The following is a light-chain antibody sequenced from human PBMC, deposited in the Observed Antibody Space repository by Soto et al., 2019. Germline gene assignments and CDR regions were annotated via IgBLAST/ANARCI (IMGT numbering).Light chain of an antibody. CDR2: RSD. J-gene: IGLJ2*01. CDR3: AAWDDSLSGVQ. Sequence: QSVLTQPPSASGTPGQRVTISCSGRSSNIGINYVYWYQQIPGTAPKLLIYRSDQRPSGVSDRFSASKSGTSASLAISGLRSEDEAHYYCAAWDDSLSGVQFGGGTKLTVL. V-gene: IGLV1-47*01. CDR1: SSNIGINY.